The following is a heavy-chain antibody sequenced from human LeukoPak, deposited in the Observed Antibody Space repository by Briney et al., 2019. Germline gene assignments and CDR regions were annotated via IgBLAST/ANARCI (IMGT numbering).Heavy chain of an antibody. CDR2: INHSGST. CDR1: GGSISSSSYY. V-gene: IGHV4-39*01. J-gene: IGHJ4*02. CDR3: ARQRSSSWYSLYDY. Sequence: PSETLSLTCTVSGGSISSSSYYWSWIRQPPGKGLEWIGEINHSGSTNYNPSLKSRVTISVDTSKNQFSLKLSSVTAADTAVYYCARQRSSSWYSLYDYWGQGTLVTVSS. D-gene: IGHD6-13*01.